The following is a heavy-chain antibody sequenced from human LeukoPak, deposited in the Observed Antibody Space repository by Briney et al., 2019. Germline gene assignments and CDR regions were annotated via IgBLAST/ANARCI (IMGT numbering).Heavy chain of an antibody. CDR3: ARYRKDSGTYAFDY. D-gene: IGHD3-10*01. V-gene: IGHV4-39*01. CDR1: GGSFSSSSYF. CDR2: IYSSGTT. Sequence: PSETLSLTCTVSGGSFSSSSYFWGWIRQPPGKGLEWIASIYSSGTTYYNPSLKCRVTISVDTSKNQFSLKLSSVTAADTAVYYCARYRKDSGTYAFDYWGQGTLVSVSS. J-gene: IGHJ4*02.